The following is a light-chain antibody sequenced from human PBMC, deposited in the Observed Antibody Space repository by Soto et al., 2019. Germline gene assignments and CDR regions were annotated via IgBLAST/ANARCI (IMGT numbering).Light chain of an antibody. V-gene: IGKV3-15*01. Sequence: EIVMTQSPATLSVSPGERATLSCRASQSVSSNLAWSQQKPGQAPRLLTYGASTRATGIPARFSGSGSGTEFTLTIGSLQSEDFAVYYCRQDNNWPFPSWTFGQGDQGGNQT. CDR1: QSVSSN. CDR2: GAS. J-gene: IGKJ1*01. CDR3: RQDNNWPFPSWT.